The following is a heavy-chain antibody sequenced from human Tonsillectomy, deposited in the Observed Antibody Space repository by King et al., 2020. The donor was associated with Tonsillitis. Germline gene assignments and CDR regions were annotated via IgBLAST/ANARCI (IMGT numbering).Heavy chain of an antibody. CDR1: GFTVSSNY. V-gene: IGHV3-53*01. CDR3: ATRDYYDLIQH. Sequence: VQLVESGGGLIQPGGSLRLSCAASGFTVSSNYMSWVRQAPGKGLEWVSVIYSGGSTYYADSVKGRFTISRDNSKNTLSLQMNSLRAEDTAVYYCATRDYYDLIQHWGQGTLVTVSS. D-gene: IGHD3-22*01. CDR2: IYSGGST. J-gene: IGHJ1*01.